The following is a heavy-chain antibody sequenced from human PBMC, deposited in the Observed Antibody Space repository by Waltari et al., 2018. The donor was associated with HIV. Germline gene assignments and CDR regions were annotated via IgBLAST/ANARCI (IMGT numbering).Heavy chain of an antibody. Sequence: QVQLQESGPGLVKPSQTLSPTCTVSGGSISSGSYYWSWIRQPAGKGLEWIGRFYTSGSTNYNPSLKSRVTISVDTSKNQFSLKLSSVTAADTAVYYCARLPYSGSYYFDYWGQGTLVTVSS. V-gene: IGHV4-61*02. CDR1: GGSISSGSYY. CDR2: FYTSGST. D-gene: IGHD1-26*01. J-gene: IGHJ4*02. CDR3: ARLPYSGSYYFDY.